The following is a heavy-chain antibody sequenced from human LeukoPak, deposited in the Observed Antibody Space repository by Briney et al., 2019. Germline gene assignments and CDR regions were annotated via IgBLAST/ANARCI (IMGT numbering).Heavy chain of an antibody. CDR2: INHNGGA. V-gene: IGHV4-34*01. D-gene: IGHD3-22*01. J-gene: IGHJ5*02. Sequence: SETLSLTCAVYGGSFSGFYWSWIRQPPGKGLEWIGEINHNGGANYNPSLKSRVTISVDTSKNQFSLKLSSVTAADTAVYYCARNDPTVLYDSRGYYYSWFDPWGQGTLVTVSS. CDR3: ARNDPTVLYDSRGYYYSWFDP. CDR1: GGSFSGFY.